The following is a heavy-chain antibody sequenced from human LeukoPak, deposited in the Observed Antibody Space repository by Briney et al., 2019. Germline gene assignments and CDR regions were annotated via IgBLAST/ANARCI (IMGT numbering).Heavy chain of an antibody. CDR3: ARGPTLKYFHH. Sequence: SETLSLTCAVYGGSFSGYYWSWIRQPPGKGLEWIGEINHSGSTNYNPSLKSRVTISVDTSKNQLSLKLSSVTAADTAAYYCARGPTLKYFHHWGQGTLVSVSS. CDR2: INHSGST. CDR1: GGSFSGYY. V-gene: IGHV4-34*01. J-gene: IGHJ1*01.